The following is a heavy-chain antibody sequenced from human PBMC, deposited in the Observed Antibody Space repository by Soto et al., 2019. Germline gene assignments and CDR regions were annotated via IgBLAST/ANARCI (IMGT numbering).Heavy chain of an antibody. CDR2: ISGNNGAT. D-gene: IGHD3-16*02. Sequence: ASVKVSCKASGYTFAHYGISWVRQAPGQGLEWMGWISGNNGATNYAPKMQGRVTMTIDTSTDTAYMDLRSLTSDDTAVYFCARVVLGMDPWGQG. CDR3: ARVVLGMDP. CDR1: GYTFAHYG. J-gene: IGHJ5*02. V-gene: IGHV1-18*04.